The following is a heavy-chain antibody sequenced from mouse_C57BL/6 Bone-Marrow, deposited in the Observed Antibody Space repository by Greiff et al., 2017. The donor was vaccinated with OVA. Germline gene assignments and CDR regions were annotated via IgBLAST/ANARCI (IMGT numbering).Heavy chain of an antibody. Sequence: VKLQESGAELVKPGASVKISCKASGYAFSSYWMNWVKQRPGKGLEWIGQIYPGDGDTNYNGKFKDKATLTANKSSSTAYMQLSSLTSEDSAVYFCARGAYWGQGTLVTVSA. CDR3: ARGAY. CDR1: GYAFSSYW. J-gene: IGHJ3*01. CDR2: IYPGDGDT. V-gene: IGHV1-80*01.